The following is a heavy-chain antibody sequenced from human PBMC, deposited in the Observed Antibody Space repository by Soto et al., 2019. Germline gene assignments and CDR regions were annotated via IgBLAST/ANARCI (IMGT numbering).Heavy chain of an antibody. CDR3: ARDRLWPCSGGSCAPFDP. CDR2: IYHSGST. V-gene: IGHV4-30-2*01. D-gene: IGHD2-15*01. J-gene: IGHJ5*02. CDR1: GGSISSGGYS. Sequence: TLSLTCAVSGGSISSGGYSWSWIRQPPGKGLEWIGYIYHSGSTYYNPSLKSRVTISVDRSKNQFSLKLSSVTAADTAVYYCARDRLWPCSGGSCAPFDPWGQGTLVTVSS.